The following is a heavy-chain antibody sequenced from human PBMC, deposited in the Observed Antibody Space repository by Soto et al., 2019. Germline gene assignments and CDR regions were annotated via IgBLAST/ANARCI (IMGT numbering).Heavy chain of an antibody. J-gene: IGHJ4*02. D-gene: IGHD6-19*01. CDR1: GFTFSDYA. CDR2: VSDAGRST. Sequence: GGSLRLSCAASGFTFSDYAMHWVRQAPGKGLEWVAGVSDAGRSTHYADSVRGRFTISRDNSKNTLYLQMNSLKVEDTALYYCAKDLSIAVAGTDYWGQGTLVTVSS. CDR3: AKDLSIAVAGTDY. V-gene: IGHV3-23*01.